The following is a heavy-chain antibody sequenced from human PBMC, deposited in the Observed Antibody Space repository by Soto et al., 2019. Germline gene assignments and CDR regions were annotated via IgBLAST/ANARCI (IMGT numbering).Heavy chain of an antibody. Sequence: QVQLVQSGAEVKKPGASVRVSCKASGYTFTSSDVYWVRQATGQGLELMGWMNPNTGNTGYAQKCQGRVTMTRNTFISKAYMELSSLRSEDTAVYYCARGSNHCSGGSCYSDWFDPWGQGTPVTVSS. V-gene: IGHV1-8*02. D-gene: IGHD2-15*01. J-gene: IGHJ5*02. CDR2: MNPNTGNT. CDR1: GYTFTSSD. CDR3: ARGSNHCSGGSCYSDWFDP.